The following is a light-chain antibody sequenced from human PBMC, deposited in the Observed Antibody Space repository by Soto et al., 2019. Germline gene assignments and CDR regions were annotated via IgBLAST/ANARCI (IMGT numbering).Light chain of an antibody. CDR2: QTS. Sequence: EILFTQSPPTLALFPGVNVTLPALACQYFNTRLAWYQHRPGQAPRLLIYQTSIRAAGIPARFSASGSGTDFTLTISDVQPEDFALYYCHQRQSWPRTFGQGTKVDNK. CDR3: HQRQSWPRT. CDR1: QYFNTR. J-gene: IGKJ1*01. V-gene: IGKV3-11*01.